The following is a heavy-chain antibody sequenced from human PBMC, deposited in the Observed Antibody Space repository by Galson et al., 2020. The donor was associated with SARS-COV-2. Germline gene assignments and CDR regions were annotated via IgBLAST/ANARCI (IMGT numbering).Heavy chain of an antibody. D-gene: IGHD5-12*01. CDR2: INPNSGGA. V-gene: IGHV1-2*02. CDR3: ARVVGDGYNSDYYYYMDV. CDR1: GYTFTGYY. Sequence: ASVKVSCKASGYTFTGYYMHWVRQVPGQGLEWMGWINPNSGGAKYAQKFQGRVTMTRDTSISTAYMELSRLKSDDTAVYYCARVVGDGYNSDYYYYMDVWGTGTTVTVSS. J-gene: IGHJ6*03.